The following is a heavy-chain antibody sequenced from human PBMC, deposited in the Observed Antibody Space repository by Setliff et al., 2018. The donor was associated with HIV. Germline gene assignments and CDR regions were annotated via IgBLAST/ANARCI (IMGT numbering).Heavy chain of an antibody. CDR1: GGSLSGDY. CDR3: AREGGQGYSGSGSFYHRNFDL. V-gene: IGHV4-34*01. J-gene: IGHJ2*01. D-gene: IGHD3-10*01. Sequence: SETLSLTCAVYGGSLSGDYWSWVRQSPGRGLEWIGEINQSGNTNFNPSLKSRLIISVDTSKSQFSLKLTSVTAADTALYYCAREGGQGYSGSGSFYHRNFDLWGRGTLVTVSS. CDR2: INQSGNT.